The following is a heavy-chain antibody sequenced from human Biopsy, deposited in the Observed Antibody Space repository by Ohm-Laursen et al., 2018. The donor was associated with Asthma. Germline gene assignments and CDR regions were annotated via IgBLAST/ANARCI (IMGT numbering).Heavy chain of an antibody. V-gene: IGHV3-7*01. J-gene: IGHJ6*02. D-gene: IGHD6-19*01. CDR1: GFTFGDYC. CDR2: IKHDGTEK. CDR3: TRDRFYNSVASESFYYGVDV. Sequence: SLRLSCAATGFTFGDYCMSWVRQVPGKGLEWVANIKHDGTEKNHVDSLKGRFTISRDNFRNTVHLQMSSLRPEDSAVYYCTRDRFYNSVASESFYYGVDVWGQGTTVTVSS.